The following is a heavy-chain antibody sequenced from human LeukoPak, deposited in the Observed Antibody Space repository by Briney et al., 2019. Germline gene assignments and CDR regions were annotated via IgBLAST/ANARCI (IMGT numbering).Heavy chain of an antibody. Sequence: PSETLSLTCTVSGRSISSGGYYWSWIRQHPGKGLEWIGYIYYSGSTYYNPSLKSRVTISVDTSKNQFSLKLSSVTAADTAVYYCARTSQGVTIFGVVTLPFDYWGQGTLVTVSS. V-gene: IGHV4-31*03. CDR1: GRSISSGGYY. CDR2: IYYSGST. D-gene: IGHD3-3*01. CDR3: ARTSQGVTIFGVVTLPFDY. J-gene: IGHJ4*02.